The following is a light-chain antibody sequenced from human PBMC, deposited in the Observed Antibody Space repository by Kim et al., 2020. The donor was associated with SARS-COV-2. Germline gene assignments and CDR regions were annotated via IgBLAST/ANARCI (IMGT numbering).Light chain of an antibody. CDR2: GAS. CDR3: QQYGGSPPRLT. Sequence: EVVLTQSPGTLSLSPGETATLSCRASQSVSSRYLAWYRHKPGQAPRLLIYGASSRATGIPDRISGSGSGTDFTLTISRVEAEDFAVYYCQQYGGSPPRLTFGQGTKLEI. V-gene: IGKV3-20*01. CDR1: QSVSSRY. J-gene: IGKJ2*01.